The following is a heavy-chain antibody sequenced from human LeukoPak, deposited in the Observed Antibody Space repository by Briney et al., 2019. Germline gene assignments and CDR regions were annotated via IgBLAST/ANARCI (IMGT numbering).Heavy chain of an antibody. Sequence: SETLSLTCSVSGGSISSSGYYWGWIRQPPGKGLEWIGSIYFSGNTYYSPSLKSRVIISVDTSKNQFSLKLTSVTAADTAVYYCARVGGGNYYYYGMDVWGKGTTVTVSS. D-gene: IGHD2-15*01. V-gene: IGHV4-39*01. CDR2: IYFSGNT. J-gene: IGHJ6*04. CDR1: GGSISSSGYY. CDR3: ARVGGGNYYYYGMDV.